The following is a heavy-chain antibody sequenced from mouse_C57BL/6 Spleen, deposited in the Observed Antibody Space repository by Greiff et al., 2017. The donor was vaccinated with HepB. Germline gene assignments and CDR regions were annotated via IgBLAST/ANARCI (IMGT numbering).Heavy chain of an antibody. J-gene: IGHJ1*03. V-gene: IGHV1-76*01. D-gene: IGHD2-1*01. CDR2: IYPGSGNT. Sequence: QVQLKQSGAELVRPGASVKLSCKASGYTFTDYYINWVKQRPGQGLEWIARIYPGSGNTYYNEKFKGKATLTAEKSSSTAYMQLSSLTSEDSAVYFCARGIYYGNYGWYFDVWGTGTTVTVSS. CDR3: ARGIYYGNYGWYFDV. CDR1: GYTFTDYY.